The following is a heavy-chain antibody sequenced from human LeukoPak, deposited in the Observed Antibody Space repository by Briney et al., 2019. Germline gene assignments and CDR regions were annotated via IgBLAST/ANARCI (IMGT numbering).Heavy chain of an antibody. CDR3: AREISGWSYSGGFDI. CDR1: GGTFSSYA. CDR2: IIPIFGTA. V-gene: IGHV1-69*01. J-gene: IGHJ3*02. D-gene: IGHD6-19*01. Sequence: GSSVKVSCKASGGTFSSYAISWVRQAPGQGLEWMGGIIPIFGTANYAQKFQGRVTITADESTSTAYMELSSLRSEDTAVYYCAREISGWSYSGGFDIWGQGTMVTVSS.